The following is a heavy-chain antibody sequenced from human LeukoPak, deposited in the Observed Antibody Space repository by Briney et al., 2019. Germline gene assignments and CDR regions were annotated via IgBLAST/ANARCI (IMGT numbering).Heavy chain of an antibody. Sequence: GGSLRLSCAASGFTFSSYAMSCVRQAPGKGLEWVSAISGSGGSTYYADSVKGRFTISRDNSENTLYLQMNSLRAEDTAVYYCAKSYDILTKYYFDYWGQGTLVTISS. CDR1: GFTFSSYA. CDR2: ISGSGGST. D-gene: IGHD3-9*01. J-gene: IGHJ4*02. V-gene: IGHV3-23*01. CDR3: AKSYDILTKYYFDY.